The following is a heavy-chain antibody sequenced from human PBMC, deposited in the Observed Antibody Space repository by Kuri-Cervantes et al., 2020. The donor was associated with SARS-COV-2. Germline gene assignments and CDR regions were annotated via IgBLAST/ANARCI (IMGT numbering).Heavy chain of an antibody. D-gene: IGHD6-13*01. CDR2: IYYSGST. J-gene: IGHJ6*02. Sequence: SETLSLTCTVSGGSISSYYWSWIRQPPGKGLEWIGYIYYSGSTNYNPSLKSRVTISVDTSKNQFSLKLSSVTAADTAVYYCARDRAAAGLLGDYYYGMDVWGQGITVTVSS. CDR3: ARDRAAAGLLGDYYYGMDV. V-gene: IGHV4-59*12. CDR1: GGSISSYY.